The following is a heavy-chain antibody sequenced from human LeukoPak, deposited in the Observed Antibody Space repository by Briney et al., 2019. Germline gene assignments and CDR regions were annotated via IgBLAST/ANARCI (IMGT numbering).Heavy chain of an antibody. D-gene: IGHD3-10*01. CDR2: IKSKTDGGTT. V-gene: IGHV3-15*01. Sequence: PGGSLRLSCAASGFTFSNAWMSWVRQARGKGLEWVGRIKSKTDGGTTDYAAPVKGRFTISRDDSKNTLYLQMNSLKTEDTAVYYCTTTIAMFRGVIIQPYWGQGTLVTVSS. CDR1: GFTFSNAW. CDR3: TTTIAMFRGVIIQPY. J-gene: IGHJ4*02.